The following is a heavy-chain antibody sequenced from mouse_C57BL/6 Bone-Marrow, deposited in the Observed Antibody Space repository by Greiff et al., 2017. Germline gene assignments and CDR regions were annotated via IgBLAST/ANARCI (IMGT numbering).Heavy chain of an antibody. J-gene: IGHJ4*01. CDR2: IDPENGDT. CDR1: GFNIKDDY. D-gene: IGHD1-1*01. Sequence: EVQLQQSGAELVRPGASVKLSCTASGFNIKDDYMHWVKQRPEQGLEWIGWIDPENGDTEYASKFQGKATITADTSSNTAYLQLSSLTSEDTAVYYCTPNPLYYYGSSSYAMDYWGQGTSVTVSS. CDR3: TPNPLYYYGSSSYAMDY. V-gene: IGHV14-4*01.